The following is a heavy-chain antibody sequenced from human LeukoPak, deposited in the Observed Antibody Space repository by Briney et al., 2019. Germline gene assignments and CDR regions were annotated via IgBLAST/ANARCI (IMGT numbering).Heavy chain of an antibody. V-gene: IGHV3-74*03. CDR2: INRDGSTT. J-gene: IGHJ4*02. D-gene: IGHD5-12*01. CDR1: ESTLSKFW. Sequence: PGGSLRLSCAASESTLSKFWMHWVRQAPGKGLVWVSGINRDGSTTTYADSVRGRFTISGDSAKNSVFLQMNSLRVEDTAVYYCARDHRYAFDNWGQGTLVTVSS. CDR3: ARDHRYAFDN.